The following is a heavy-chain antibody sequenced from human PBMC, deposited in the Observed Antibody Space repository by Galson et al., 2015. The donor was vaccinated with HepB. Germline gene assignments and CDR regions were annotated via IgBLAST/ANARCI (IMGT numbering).Heavy chain of an antibody. D-gene: IGHD1-1*01. J-gene: IGHJ4*02. V-gene: IGHV3-48*02. CDR1: GFTFSSYS. Sequence: SLRLSCAASGFTFSSYSMNWVRQAPGKGLERISYINTNSKQTYHADSVKGRFTISRDNARNSLYLQMSSLRDEDTAVYYCARDVETKGGKTDYWGQGTLVTVPS. CDR3: ARDVETKGGKTDY. CDR2: INTNSKQT.